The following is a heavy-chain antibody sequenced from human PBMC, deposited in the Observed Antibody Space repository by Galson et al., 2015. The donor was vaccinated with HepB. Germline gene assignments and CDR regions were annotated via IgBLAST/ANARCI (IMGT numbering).Heavy chain of an antibody. V-gene: IGHV1-2*04. J-gene: IGHJ6*02. CDR2: INPNSGGT. Sequence: SVKVSCKASGYTFTGYYMHWVRQAPGQGLEWMGWINPNSGGTNYAQKFQGWVTMTRDTSISTAYMELSRLRSDDTAVYYCARGKRITMVRGVISSGMDVWGQGTTVTVSS. D-gene: IGHD3-10*01. CDR3: ARGKRITMVRGVISSGMDV. CDR1: GYTFTGYY.